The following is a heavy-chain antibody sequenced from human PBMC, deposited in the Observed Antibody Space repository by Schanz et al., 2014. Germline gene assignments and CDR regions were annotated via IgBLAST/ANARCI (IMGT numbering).Heavy chain of an antibody. V-gene: IGHV4-59*08. D-gene: IGHD6-13*01. CDR1: GDSTGDYY. CDR2: RSNSGIT. Sequence: QVQLQESGPGLVKPSETLSLTCTLSGDSTGDYYWNWIRQFPGKRLEWIGYRSNSGITIYNPALRTRVTISGGTSAKEVSLTLAAVTSADTAVYFCARQGGSSWTHSYNGLDVWGQGPTVIVSS. CDR3: ARQGGSSWTHSYNGLDV. J-gene: IGHJ6*02.